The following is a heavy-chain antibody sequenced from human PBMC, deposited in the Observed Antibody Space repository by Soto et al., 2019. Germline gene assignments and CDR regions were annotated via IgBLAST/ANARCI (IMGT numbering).Heavy chain of an antibody. D-gene: IGHD5-12*01. Sequence: GASVKVSCKVSGYTLTELSLHWVRQVPGVGLEWMGGFDPEDAETIYAQKFQGRVTMTEDTSTDTAYMELSSLRSEDAGVYYCTTSPYRGLYWFDSWGQGTLVTAPQ. V-gene: IGHV1-24*01. CDR1: GYTLTELS. J-gene: IGHJ5*01. CDR2: FDPEDAET. CDR3: TTSPYRGLYWFDS.